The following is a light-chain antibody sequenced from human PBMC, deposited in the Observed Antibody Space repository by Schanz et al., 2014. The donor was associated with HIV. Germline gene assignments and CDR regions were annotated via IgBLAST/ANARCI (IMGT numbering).Light chain of an antibody. V-gene: IGLV1-44*01. CDR2: SNN. Sequence: QSVLTQPPSASGTPGQRVTISCSGSSSNIGSNTVNWYQQLPGTAPKLLIYSNNQRPSGVPDRFSGSKSGTSASLAISGLQSEDEADYYCAAWDDSLKTDVFGPGTKLTVL. J-gene: IGLJ1*01. CDR1: SSNIGSNT. CDR3: AAWDDSLKTDV.